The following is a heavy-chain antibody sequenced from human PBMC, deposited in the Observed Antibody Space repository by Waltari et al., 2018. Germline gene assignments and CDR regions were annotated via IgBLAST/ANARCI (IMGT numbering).Heavy chain of an antibody. Sequence: QLQLQESGPGLVKPSETLSLTCTVPGCSISSSSYYWGWIRQPPGKGLEWIGSIYYSGSTYYNPSLKSRVTISVDTSKNQFSLKLSSVTAADTAVYYCAREVRGKGNFDYWGQGTLVTVSS. CDR2: IYYSGST. D-gene: IGHD3-10*01. CDR1: GCSISSSSYY. CDR3: AREVRGKGNFDY. V-gene: IGHV4-39*07. J-gene: IGHJ4*02.